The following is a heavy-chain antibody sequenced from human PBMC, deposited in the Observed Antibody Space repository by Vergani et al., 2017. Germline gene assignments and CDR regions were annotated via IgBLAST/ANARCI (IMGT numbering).Heavy chain of an antibody. CDR1: GGSISSGDYY. D-gene: IGHD3-22*01. CDR2: IYYSGST. V-gene: IGHV4-30-4*08. CDR3: ARAPSYYYDSSGMYYFDY. J-gene: IGHJ4*02. Sequence: QVQLQESGPGLVKPSQTLSLTCTVSGGSISSGDYYWSWIRQPPGKGLEWIGYIYYSGSTYYNPSLKSRVTISVDTSKNQFSLKLSSVTAADTAVYYCARAPSYYYDSSGMYYFDYWGQGTLVTVSS.